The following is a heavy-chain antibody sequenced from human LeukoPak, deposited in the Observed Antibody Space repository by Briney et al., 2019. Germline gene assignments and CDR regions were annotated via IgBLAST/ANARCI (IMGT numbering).Heavy chain of an antibody. D-gene: IGHD1-26*01. CDR2: IYTSGST. CDR3: ARERYSGSYWEFDY. V-gene: IGHV4-4*07. CDR1: GGSISSYY. J-gene: IGHJ4*02. Sequence: SETLSLTCTVSGGSISSYYWSWIRQPARKGLEWIGRIYTSGSTNYNPSLKSRVTMSVDTSKNQFSLKLSSVTAADTAVYYCARERYSGSYWEFDYWGQGTLVTVSS.